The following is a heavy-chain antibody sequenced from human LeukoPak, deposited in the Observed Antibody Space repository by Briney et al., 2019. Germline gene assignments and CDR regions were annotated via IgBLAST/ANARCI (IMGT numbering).Heavy chain of an antibody. Sequence: PGGSLRLSCAASGSTFSSYAMHWVRQAPGKGLEWVAVISYDGSNKYYADSVKGRFTISRDNSKNTLYLQMNSLRAEDTAVYYCARAEADYWGQGTLVTVSS. V-gene: IGHV3-30-3*01. CDR2: ISYDGSNK. J-gene: IGHJ4*02. CDR1: GSTFSSYA. CDR3: ARAEADY.